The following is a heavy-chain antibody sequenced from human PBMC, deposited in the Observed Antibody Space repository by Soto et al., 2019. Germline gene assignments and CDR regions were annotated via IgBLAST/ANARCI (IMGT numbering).Heavy chain of an antibody. CDR1: GFTFSTYG. J-gene: IGHJ4*02. CDR3: AKSVYNWNDGFFDY. CDR2: ISYDGNNK. D-gene: IGHD1-1*01. V-gene: IGHV3-30*18. Sequence: GGSLRLSRAASGFTFSTYGVHWVRQAPGKGLEWVAVISYDGNNKYYADSVKGRFTISRDNSKNTLYLQMSSLRAEDTAVYYCAKSVYNWNDGFFDYWGQGTLVTVSS.